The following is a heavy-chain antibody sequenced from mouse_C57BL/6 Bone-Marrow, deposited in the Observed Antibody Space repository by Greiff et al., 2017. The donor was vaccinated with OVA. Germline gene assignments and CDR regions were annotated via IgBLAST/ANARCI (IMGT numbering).Heavy chain of an antibody. V-gene: IGHV1-4*01. J-gene: IGHJ2*01. D-gene: IGHD1-1*01. CDR2: INPSSGYT. Sequence: VKLMESGAELARPGASVKMSCKASGYTFTSYTMHWVKQRPGQGLEWIGYINPSSGYTKYNQKFKDKATLTADKSSSTAYMQLSSLTSEDSAVYYCARPYYGSSPDYWGQGTTLTVSS. CDR1: GYTFTSYT. CDR3: ARPYYGSSPDY.